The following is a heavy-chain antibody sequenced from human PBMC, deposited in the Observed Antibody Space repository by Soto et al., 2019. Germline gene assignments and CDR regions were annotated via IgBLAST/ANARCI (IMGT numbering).Heavy chain of an antibody. CDR3: ATSVDSAMAFDY. V-gene: IGHV1-46*01. D-gene: IGHD5-18*01. Sequence: ASVKVSCKASGYTFTHYYIHWVRQAPGQGLEWMGIINPNGGITTYAQKFRAGFSMTRDTSTSTVYLELSSLRSEDSAVYYCATSVDSAMAFDYWGQGTLVTVSS. CDR1: GYTFTHYY. J-gene: IGHJ4*02. CDR2: INPNGGIT.